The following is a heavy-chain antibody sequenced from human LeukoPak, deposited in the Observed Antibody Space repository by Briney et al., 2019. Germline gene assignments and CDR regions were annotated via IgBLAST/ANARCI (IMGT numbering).Heavy chain of an antibody. V-gene: IGHV3-23*01. CDR3: ARGGKLTMLRGVIDY. CDR1: GFIFSSHG. Sequence: PGGSLRLSCAASGFIFSSHGMNWVRQAPGKGLEWVSGISPSGDITYYADSVKGRFTISRDNAKNSLYLQMNSLRPEDTAVYYCARGGKLTMLRGVIDYWGQGTLVTVSS. D-gene: IGHD3-10*01. J-gene: IGHJ4*02. CDR2: ISPSGDIT.